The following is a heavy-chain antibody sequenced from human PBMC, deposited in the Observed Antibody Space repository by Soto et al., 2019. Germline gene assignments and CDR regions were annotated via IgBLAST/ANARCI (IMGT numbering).Heavy chain of an antibody. Sequence: GGSLRLSCAASGFTFSSYSMNWVRQAPGKGLEWVSYISSSSSTIYYADSVKGRFTISRDNAKNSLYLQMNSLRDEDTAVYYCARDIMAVNTSYDSSGSPNETQFDYWGQGTLVTVSS. CDR2: ISSSSSTI. J-gene: IGHJ4*02. D-gene: IGHD3-22*01. V-gene: IGHV3-48*02. CDR1: GFTFSSYS. CDR3: ARDIMAVNTSYDSSGSPNETQFDY.